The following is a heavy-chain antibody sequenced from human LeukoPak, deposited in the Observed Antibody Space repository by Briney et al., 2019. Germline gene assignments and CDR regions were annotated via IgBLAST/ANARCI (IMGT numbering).Heavy chain of an antibody. Sequence: GASVKVSCKASGGTFSRYDISWVRQAPGQGLEWMGGIIPLFGTPNYAQKFQGRVTITADKTTSTTYMELSSLRSEDTAVYYCARAGSAAAGTFDYWGQGTLVTVSS. D-gene: IGHD6-13*01. CDR2: IIPLFGTP. J-gene: IGHJ4*02. V-gene: IGHV1-69*06. CDR1: GGTFSRYD. CDR3: ARAGSAAAGTFDY.